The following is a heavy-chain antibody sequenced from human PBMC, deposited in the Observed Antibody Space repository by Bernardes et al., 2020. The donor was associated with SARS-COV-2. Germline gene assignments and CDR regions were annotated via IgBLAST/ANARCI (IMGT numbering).Heavy chain of an antibody. V-gene: IGHV1-24*01. CDR1: GYTLTALS. D-gene: IGHD3-9*01. CDR2: FDPEDGET. Sequence: ASVKVSCKVSGYTLTALSMHWVRQAPGKGLEWMGGFDPEDGETIYAQKFQGRVTMTEDTSTDTAYMELSSLRSEVTAVYYCATDQRYYDILTGRTYYYGMDVWGQGTTVTVSS. CDR3: ATDQRYYDILTGRTYYYGMDV. J-gene: IGHJ6*02.